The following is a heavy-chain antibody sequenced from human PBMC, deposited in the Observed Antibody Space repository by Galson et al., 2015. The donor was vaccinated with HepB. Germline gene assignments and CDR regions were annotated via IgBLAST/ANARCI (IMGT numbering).Heavy chain of an antibody. D-gene: IGHD6-19*01. J-gene: IGHJ4*02. Sequence: LRLSCAASGFTFSSYAMSWVRQAPGKGLEWVSAISGSGGSTYYADSVKGRFTISRDNSKNTLYLQMNSLRAEDTAVYYCANVDSGWYRDYYFDYWGQGTLVTVSS. V-gene: IGHV3-23*01. CDR1: GFTFSSYA. CDR2: ISGSGGST. CDR3: ANVDSGWYRDYYFDY.